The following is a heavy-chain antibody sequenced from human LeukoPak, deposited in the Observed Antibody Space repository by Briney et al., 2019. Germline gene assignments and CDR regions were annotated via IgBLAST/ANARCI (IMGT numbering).Heavy chain of an antibody. Sequence: SGTLSLTCTVSGGSISSYYWSWIRQPPGKGLEWIGYIYYGGSTNYNPSLKSRVTISVDTSKNQFSLKLSSVTAADTAVYYCARAQAQDGYNPWGQGTMVTVSS. D-gene: IGHD5-24*01. CDR3: ARAQAQDGYNP. V-gene: IGHV4-59*01. J-gene: IGHJ3*01. CDR1: GGSISSYY. CDR2: IYYGGST.